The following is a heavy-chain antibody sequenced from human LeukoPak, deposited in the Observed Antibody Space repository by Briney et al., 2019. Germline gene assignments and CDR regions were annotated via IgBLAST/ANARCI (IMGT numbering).Heavy chain of an antibody. CDR2: ISSSGSTI. D-gene: IGHD6-13*01. Sequence: GGSLRLSCAASGFTFSDYYMSWIRQAPGKGLEWVSYISSSGSTIYYADSVKGRFTISRDNAKNSLYLQMNSLRAEDTAVYYCARDIAGYSSSWYSPGYWGQGTLVTVSS. CDR1: GFTFSDYY. V-gene: IGHV3-11*04. CDR3: ARDIAGYSSSWYSPGY. J-gene: IGHJ4*02.